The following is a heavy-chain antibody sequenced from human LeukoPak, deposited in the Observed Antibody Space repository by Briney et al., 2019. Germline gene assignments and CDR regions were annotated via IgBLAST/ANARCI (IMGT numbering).Heavy chain of an antibody. D-gene: IGHD3-22*01. V-gene: IGHV4-39*01. J-gene: IGHJ6*03. CDR3: ASSYYYDSSGYSNWGYMDV. Sequence: KPSETLSLTCTVSGGSISNSNYYWGWVRQPPGKGLEWIGTIYYSGNTYYNPSLKSRVTISVDTSKNQFSLRLTSVTAADTAVYYCASSYYYDSSGYSNWGYMDVWGKGTTVTVSS. CDR2: IYYSGNT. CDR1: GGSISNSNYY.